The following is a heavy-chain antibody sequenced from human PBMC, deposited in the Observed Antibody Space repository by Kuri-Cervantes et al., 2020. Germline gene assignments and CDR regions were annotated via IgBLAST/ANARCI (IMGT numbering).Heavy chain of an antibody. V-gene: IGHV4-59*12. D-gene: IGHD5-12*01. J-gene: IGHJ4*02. CDR2: IYYSGST. Sequence: SETLSLTCTVSGGSISSYYWSWIRQPPGKGLEWIGYIYYSGSTYYNPSLKSRVTISVDTSKNQFSLKLSSVTAADTAVYYCAEGVATGPLDYWGQGTLVTVSS. CDR1: GGSISSYY. CDR3: AEGVATGPLDY.